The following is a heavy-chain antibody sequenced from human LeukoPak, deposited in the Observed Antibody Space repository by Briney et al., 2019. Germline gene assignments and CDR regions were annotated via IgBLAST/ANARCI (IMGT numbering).Heavy chain of an antibody. J-gene: IGHJ4*02. Sequence: GGSLRLSCAASGFTVRSNYMNWVRQAPGKGLEWVSVIYSGGSTYYADSVKGRFTISRDNSKNTLYLQMNSLRAEDTAVYYCAREGTWSYYYDYWGQGTLVTVSS. D-gene: IGHD1-26*01. CDR2: IYSGGST. V-gene: IGHV3-66*01. CDR3: AREGTWSYYYDY. CDR1: GFTVRSNY.